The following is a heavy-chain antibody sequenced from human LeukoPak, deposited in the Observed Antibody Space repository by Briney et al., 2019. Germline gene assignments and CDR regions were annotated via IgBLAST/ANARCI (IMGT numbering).Heavy chain of an antibody. J-gene: IGHJ4*02. CDR3: ARVNYYDRSGYYRVYFAY. CDR1: GFTFSNYW. D-gene: IGHD3-22*01. CDR2: IKEDGSEK. Sequence: GGSLRLSCAASGFTFSNYWMSWVRQAPGKGLEWVANIKEDGSEKDYVDSVKGRFTISRDNAKNSMYLQMNSLRAEDTAVYYCARVNYYDRSGYYRVYFAYWGQGTPVTVSS. V-gene: IGHV3-7*05.